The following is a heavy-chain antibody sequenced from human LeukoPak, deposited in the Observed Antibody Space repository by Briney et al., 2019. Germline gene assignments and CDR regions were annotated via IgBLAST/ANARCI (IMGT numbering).Heavy chain of an antibody. CDR1: GYTFTTYG. V-gene: IGHV1-18*01. CDR3: ARAIGANYYFDF. D-gene: IGHD3-10*01. CDR2: ISTYNANT. J-gene: IGHJ4*02. Sequence: ASVKVSCKASGYTFTTYGIGWVRQAPGQGLEWMGWISTYNANTNYAQKLQGRVTLTTDTSTSTAYMELRSLRSDDTAVYYCARAIGANYYFDFWGQGTLVTVSS.